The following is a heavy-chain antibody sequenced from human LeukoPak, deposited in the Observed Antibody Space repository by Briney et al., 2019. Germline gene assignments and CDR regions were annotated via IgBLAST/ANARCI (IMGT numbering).Heavy chain of an antibody. Sequence: ASVKFSRKASGGTFSSYAISWVRQAPGQGLEWMGRIIPILGIANYAQKFQGRVTITADKSTSTAYMELSSLRSEDTAVYYCASMDIVYTPPFDYWGQGAMLTVSS. V-gene: IGHV1-69*04. CDR3: ASMDIVYTPPFDY. CDR2: IIPILGIA. CDR1: GGTFSSYA. J-gene: IGHJ4*02. D-gene: IGHD5/OR15-5a*01.